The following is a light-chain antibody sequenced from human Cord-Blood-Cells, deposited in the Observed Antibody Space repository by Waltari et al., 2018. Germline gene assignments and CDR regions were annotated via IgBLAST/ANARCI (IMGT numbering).Light chain of an antibody. CDR3: QQANSFLLT. CDR1: QGISSW. V-gene: IGKV1-12*01. J-gene: IGKJ4*01. CDR2: AAS. Sequence: DIQMTQSPSSVSAAVGDKVAITCRASQGISSWFSWYQQKQGKATKLLIYAASSLQSGVPSSFSGSGAGTDSPLTISRQQHEDFATYYCQQANSFLLTFGGGTKVEIK.